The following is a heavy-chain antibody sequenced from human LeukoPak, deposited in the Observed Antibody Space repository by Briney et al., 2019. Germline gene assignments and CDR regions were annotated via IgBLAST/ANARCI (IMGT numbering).Heavy chain of an antibody. J-gene: IGHJ4*02. V-gene: IGHV3-23*01. CDR3: ARSGTGRGYFDY. D-gene: IGHD1-1*01. Sequence: GGSLTLSCAASGFTFSTYAMSWVRQAPGKGLEWVSGISVSGDYTYYADSVKGRFTISRDNAKNSLYLQMNSLRAEDTAVYYCARSGTGRGYFDYWGQGTLVTVSS. CDR2: ISVSGDYT. CDR1: GFTFSTYA.